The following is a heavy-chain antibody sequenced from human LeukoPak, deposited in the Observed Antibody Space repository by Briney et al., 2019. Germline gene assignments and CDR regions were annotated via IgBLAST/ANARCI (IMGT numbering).Heavy chain of an antibody. CDR3: ARDFSISWSNWFDP. J-gene: IGHJ5*02. D-gene: IGHD6-13*01. V-gene: IGHV1-2*02. CDR1: GYTFSAYY. Sequence: GASVKVSCKASGYTFSAYYMHWVRQAPGQGLEWMGWINPHSGNTNYAQKFHGRVTMTRDTSISTAYMELSRLRSDDTAVYYCARDFSISWSNWFDPWGQGTLVTVSS. CDR2: INPHSGNT.